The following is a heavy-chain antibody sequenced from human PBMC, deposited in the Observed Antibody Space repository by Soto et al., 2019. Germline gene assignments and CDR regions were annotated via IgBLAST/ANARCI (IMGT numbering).Heavy chain of an antibody. Sequence: SVKVSCKASRYTFTKYFTQWVRQAPGQGLEWMGRIIPILGIANYAQKFQGRVTITADKSTSTAYMELSSLRSEDTAVYYCACVKGIVATTTYDYWGQGTLVTVSS. CDR2: IIPILGIA. CDR3: ACVKGIVATTTYDY. V-gene: IGHV1-69*02. CDR1: RYTFTKYF. D-gene: IGHD5-12*01. J-gene: IGHJ4*02.